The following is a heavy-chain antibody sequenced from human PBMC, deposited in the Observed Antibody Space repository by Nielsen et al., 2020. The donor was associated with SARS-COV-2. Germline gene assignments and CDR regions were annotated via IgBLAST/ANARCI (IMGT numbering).Heavy chain of an antibody. J-gene: IGHJ4*02. V-gene: IGHV4-30-4*01. CDR2: IYYTGTA. CDR3: VAETRNYFES. Sequence: WIRQPPGKGLEWVGYIYYTGTAYHNPSLKSRLALSVDTSKNQFSLSLTSLTAADTAVYFCVAETRNYFESWGQGLLVTVSS.